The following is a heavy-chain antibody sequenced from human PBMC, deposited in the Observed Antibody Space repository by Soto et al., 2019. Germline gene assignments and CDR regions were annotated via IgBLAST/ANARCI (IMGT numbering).Heavy chain of an antibody. CDR2: IIPILGIA. CDR1: GGTFSSYT. D-gene: IGHD2-2*01. CDR3: ANACSSTSCYARGGAFDI. Sequence: QVQLVQSGAEVKKPGSSVKVSCKASGGTFSSYTISWVRQAPGQGLEWMGRIIPILGIANYAQKFQGRVTITADKSTSTAYMELSSLRSEDTAVYYCANACSSTSCYARGGAFDIWGQGTMVTVSS. J-gene: IGHJ3*02. V-gene: IGHV1-69*02.